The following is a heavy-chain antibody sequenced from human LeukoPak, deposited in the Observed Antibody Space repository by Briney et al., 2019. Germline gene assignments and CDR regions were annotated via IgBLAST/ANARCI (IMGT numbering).Heavy chain of an antibody. CDR3: ARGFTVTTGGVFDY. D-gene: IGHD4-17*01. V-gene: IGHV3-7*01. Sequence: GGSLRLSCAASGFTFSSYWMSWVRQAPGKGLEWVANIKQDGSEKYYVGSVKGRLTISRDNAKNSLYLKMNSLRAEDTAVYSCARGFTVTTGGVFDYWGQGTLVTVSS. J-gene: IGHJ4*02. CDR1: GFTFSSYW. CDR2: IKQDGSEK.